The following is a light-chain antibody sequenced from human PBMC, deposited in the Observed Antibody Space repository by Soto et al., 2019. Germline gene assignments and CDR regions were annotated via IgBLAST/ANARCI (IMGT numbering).Light chain of an antibody. J-gene: IGLJ2*01. CDR1: RSNIGAGYD. CDR3: QSYDSSLSGSV. V-gene: IGLV1-40*01. Sequence: QAVVTQPPSVSGVPGQKVTISCTGSRSNIGAGYDVHWYQHLPGTAPKLLIYGNSNRPSGVPDRFSASKSGTSASLAITRLQAEDEADYYCQSYDSSLSGSVFGGGTKLTVL. CDR2: GNS.